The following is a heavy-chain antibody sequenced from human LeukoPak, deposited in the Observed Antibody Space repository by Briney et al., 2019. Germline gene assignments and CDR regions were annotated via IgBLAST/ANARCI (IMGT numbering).Heavy chain of an antibody. CDR2: MYYRGST. CDR3: ARGTLTMVRGDTTNWFDP. CDR1: GGSISSGDYY. V-gene: IGHV4-30-4*01. Sequence: PSETLSLACTVSGGSISSGDYYWSWIRQPPGKGLEWTGYMYYRGSTYSTRSLKRRLTISVDTSKTQFSLKLSSVTAADTAVYYCARGTLTMVRGDTTNWFDPWGQGTLVTVSS. J-gene: IGHJ5*02. D-gene: IGHD3-10*01.